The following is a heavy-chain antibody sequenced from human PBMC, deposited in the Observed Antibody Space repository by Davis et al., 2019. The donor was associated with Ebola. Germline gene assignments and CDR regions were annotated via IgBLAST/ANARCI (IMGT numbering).Heavy chain of an antibody. V-gene: IGHV4-4*02. CDR2: INHRGST. CDR1: GGSITRTNW. CDR3: ARGLGMGWFDP. D-gene: IGHD6-13*01. J-gene: IGHJ5*02. Sequence: SETLSLTCAVSGGSITRTNWWSWVRQPPGKGLEWIGEINHRGSTNYNPSLKSRVTISVDTSKNQFSLKVTSVTAADTAVYYCARGLGMGWFDPWGQGTLVTVSS.